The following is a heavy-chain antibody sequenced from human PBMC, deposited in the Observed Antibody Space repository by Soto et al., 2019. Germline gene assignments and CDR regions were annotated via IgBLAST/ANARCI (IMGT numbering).Heavy chain of an antibody. V-gene: IGHV6-1*01. J-gene: IGHJ4*01. Sequence: SQTLSLTCAISGDSVSSNTAAWNWIRSSQSRGLEWLGMAYYSSSGRHDYAVSVKSRITVNPDTSKNHFSLQLNSVTPDDTAVYYCARGVAGSGFDHWGQGTLVTVSS. CDR2: AYYSSSGRH. CDR1: GDSVSSNTAA. D-gene: IGHD6-19*01. CDR3: ARGVAGSGFDH.